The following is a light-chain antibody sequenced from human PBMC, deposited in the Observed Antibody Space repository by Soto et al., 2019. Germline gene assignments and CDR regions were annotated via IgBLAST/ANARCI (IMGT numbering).Light chain of an antibody. J-gene: IGLJ2*01. CDR1: SGHSSYI. Sequence: QLVLTQSSSASASLGSSVKLTCTLSSGHSSYIIAWHQQQTGKAPRFLMTVEGSGNYNKGSGVPDRVSGSSAGADRYLTISTLQSEDEATYYCDTWDTNTQVFGGGTKVTVL. CDR2: VEGSGNY. V-gene: IGLV4-60*03. CDR3: DTWDTNTQV.